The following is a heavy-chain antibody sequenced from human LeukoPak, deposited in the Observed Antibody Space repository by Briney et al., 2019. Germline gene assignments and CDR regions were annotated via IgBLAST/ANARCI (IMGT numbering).Heavy chain of an antibody. CDR2: INHSGST. CDR3: ASDSSSSAWFDP. D-gene: IGHD6-6*01. CDR1: GGSFSGYY. V-gene: IGHV4-34*01. Sequence: SETLSLTCAVYGGSFSGYYWSWIRQPPGKGLEWIGEINHSGSTNYNPSLKSRVTISVDTSKNQFSLKLSSVTAADTAVYYCASDSSSSAWFDPWGQGTLVTVSS. J-gene: IGHJ5*02.